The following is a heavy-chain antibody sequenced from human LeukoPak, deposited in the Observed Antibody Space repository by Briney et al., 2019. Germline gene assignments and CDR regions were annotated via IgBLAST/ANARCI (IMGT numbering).Heavy chain of an antibody. CDR3: ARLGAGPTYYDFWSGYSSFYFDY. CDR1: GGPTSSSNYY. D-gene: IGHD3-3*01. J-gene: IGHJ4*02. Sequence: PSETLSLSCTVSGGPTSSSNYYWGWIRHPPGKGLEWIGGIHYSGNTYYNPSLKSRVTISVDTSKNQFSLKLSSVTAADTAVYYCARLGAGPTYYDFWSGYSSFYFDYWGQGTLVTVSS. CDR2: IHYSGNT. V-gene: IGHV4-39*01.